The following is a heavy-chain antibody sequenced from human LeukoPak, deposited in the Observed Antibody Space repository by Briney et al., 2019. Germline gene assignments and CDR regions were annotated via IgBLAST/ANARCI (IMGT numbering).Heavy chain of an antibody. V-gene: IGHV3-7*01. CDR1: GFSFSNYW. J-gene: IGHJ4*02. Sequence: GGSLRLSCAASGFSFSNYWMSWVRQAPGKGLEWVVNIKQDGSKKGYVDSVKGRFTISRDNAKNSLYLQMNSLRADDTAVYFCAMIEQVVSNVEGGYWGQGTLVTVSS. D-gene: IGHD6-6*01. CDR2: IKQDGSKK. CDR3: AMIEQVVSNVEGGY.